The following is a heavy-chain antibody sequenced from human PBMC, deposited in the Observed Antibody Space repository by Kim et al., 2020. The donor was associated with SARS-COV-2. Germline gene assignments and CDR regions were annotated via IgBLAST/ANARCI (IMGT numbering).Heavy chain of an antibody. V-gene: IGHV1-18*01. D-gene: IGHD6-13*01. Sequence: NYAQKLQGRVTMTTDTSTSTAYMELRSLRSDDTAVYYCARDSAPSSWYVYWGQGTLVTVSS. CDR3: ARDSAPSSWYVY. J-gene: IGHJ4*02.